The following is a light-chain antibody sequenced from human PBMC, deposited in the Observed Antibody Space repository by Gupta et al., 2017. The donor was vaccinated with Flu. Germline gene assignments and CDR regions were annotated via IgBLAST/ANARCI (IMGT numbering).Light chain of an antibody. CDR3: QQANSFPFT. CDR2: AAS. CDR1: QGIYTW. J-gene: IGKJ3*01. V-gene: IGKV1D-12*01. Sequence: DIQMTQSPSSVSASIGDGVTITCRASQGIYTWLAWYQQKPGKAPKLLIYAASSLQGGVPSRFSGSGSGTDFILTISSLQPEDFATYYCQQANSFPFTFGPGTQVH.